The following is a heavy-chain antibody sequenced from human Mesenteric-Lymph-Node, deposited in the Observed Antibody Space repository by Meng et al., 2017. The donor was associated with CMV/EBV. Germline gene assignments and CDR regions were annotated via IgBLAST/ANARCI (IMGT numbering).Heavy chain of an antibody. D-gene: IGHD3-16*01. CDR1: GEIISRMNAA. CDR3: AYFGDLPPLC. CDR2: KYYRSETYN. V-gene: IGHV6-1*01. J-gene: IGHJ4*02. Sequence: PQHRRARVVQSSQHPSITRPTSGEIISRMNAAWNWIRQCPSRGLEWWRRKYYRSETYNDYAVSVKSRISVDLDTSKNQLPLHLNFVTPEETAVYYCAYFGDLPPLCWGQGTLVTVSS.